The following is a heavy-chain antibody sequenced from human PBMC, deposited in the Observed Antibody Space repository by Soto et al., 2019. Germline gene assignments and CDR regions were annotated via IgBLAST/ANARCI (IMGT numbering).Heavy chain of an antibody. CDR3: ARDGGTKPNSGWPFDY. J-gene: IGHJ4*02. V-gene: IGHV4-4*07. CDR1: GGSISSYH. CDR2: IYTSGST. Sequence: SETLSLTCTVSGGSISSYHWSWIRQPAGKGLEWIGRIYTSGSTNYNPSLKSRATMSVDTSKNQFSLKLSSVTAADTAVYYCARDGGTKPNSGWPFDYWGQGTLVTVSS. D-gene: IGHD6-19*01.